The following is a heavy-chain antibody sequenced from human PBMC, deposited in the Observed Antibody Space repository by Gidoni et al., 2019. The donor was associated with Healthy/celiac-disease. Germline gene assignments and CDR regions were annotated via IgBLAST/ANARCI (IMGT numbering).Heavy chain of an antibody. J-gene: IGHJ3*02. CDR2: IIPIFGTA. D-gene: IGHD2-2*02. CDR1: GGTFSSYA. V-gene: IGHV1-69*01. Sequence: QVQLVQSGAEVKKPGSSVKVSCKASGGTFSSYAISGVRQAPGQGLEWMGGIIPIFGTANYAQKFQGRVTITADESTSTAYMELSSLRSEDTAVYYCARAWVYCSSTSCYTLGAFDIWGQGTMVTVSS. CDR3: ARAWVYCSSTSCYTLGAFDI.